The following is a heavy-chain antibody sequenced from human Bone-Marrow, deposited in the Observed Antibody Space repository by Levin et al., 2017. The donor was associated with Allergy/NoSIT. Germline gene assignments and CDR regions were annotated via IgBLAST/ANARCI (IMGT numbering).Heavy chain of an antibody. CDR3: ARGRTVASLHDY. CDR1: GGPISSYY. Sequence: SETLSLTCTVSGGPISSYYWTWIRQPPGKGLQWIGYIYHSGSTNYNSSLKSRVTISVDTAKNEFSLKLTSVNAADTAVYYCARGRTVASLHDYWGQGTLVTVSS. CDR2: IYHSGST. J-gene: IGHJ4*02. V-gene: IGHV4-59*01. D-gene: IGHD3/OR15-3a*01.